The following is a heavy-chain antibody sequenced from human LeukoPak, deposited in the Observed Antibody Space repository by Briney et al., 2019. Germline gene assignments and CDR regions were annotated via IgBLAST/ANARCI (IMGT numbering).Heavy chain of an antibody. CDR1: GFTFSSRDW. V-gene: IGHV3-7*01. CDR3: ARDRGRREDY. J-gene: IGHJ4*02. Sequence: PGGSLRLSCVASGFTFSSRDWMTWVRQAPGKGLEWVANIKQDGSEKNYVDSVKGRFTISRDNAKNSVDLQMNSLRAEDTAVYFCARDRGRREDYWGQGTLVTVSS. CDR2: IKQDGSEK. D-gene: IGHD1-26*01.